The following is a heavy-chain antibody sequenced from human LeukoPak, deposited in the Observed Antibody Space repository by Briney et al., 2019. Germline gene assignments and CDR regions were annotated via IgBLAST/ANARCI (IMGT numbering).Heavy chain of an antibody. J-gene: IGHJ4*02. V-gene: IGHV3-21*06. D-gene: IGHD6-19*01. Sequence: GGSLRLSCAASGFTFSSQNTNGARQAPGKGLEWVAYISTSGDSTKYADSVEGRFTISRDNAENSLYLLMNSLRVEDTAVYYFVKNGWLDYWGQGILVTVSS. CDR3: VKNGWLDY. CDR2: ISTSGDST. CDR1: GFTFSSQN.